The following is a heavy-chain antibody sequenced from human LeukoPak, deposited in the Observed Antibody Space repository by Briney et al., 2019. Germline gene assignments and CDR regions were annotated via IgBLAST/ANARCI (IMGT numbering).Heavy chain of an antibody. Sequence: PSETLSLTCTVSGGSISSSNYYWGWIRQPPGKGLEWIGNIYYSGSIYYNPSLKSRVTISLDTSKNQFSLKLTSVTAADTAVYYCARTGYYYDSSGLGYFDYWGQGTLVSVSS. CDR2: IYYSGSI. CDR3: ARTGYYYDSSGLGYFDY. V-gene: IGHV4-39*07. D-gene: IGHD3-22*01. CDR1: GGSISSSNYY. J-gene: IGHJ4*02.